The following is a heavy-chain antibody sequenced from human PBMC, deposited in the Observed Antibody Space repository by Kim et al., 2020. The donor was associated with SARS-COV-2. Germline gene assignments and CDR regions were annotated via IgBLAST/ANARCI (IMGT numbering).Heavy chain of an antibody. Sequence: GGSLRLSCAASGFTFDDYAMHWVRQAPGKGLEWVSGISWNSGSIGYADSVKGRFTISRDNAKNSLYLQMNSLRAEDTALYYCAKDKGYDSSGYYYSALDDYWAQGTLVTVSS. D-gene: IGHD3-22*01. CDR2: ISWNSGSI. CDR1: GFTFDDYA. J-gene: IGHJ4*02. CDR3: AKDKGYDSSGYYYSALDDY. V-gene: IGHV3-9*01.